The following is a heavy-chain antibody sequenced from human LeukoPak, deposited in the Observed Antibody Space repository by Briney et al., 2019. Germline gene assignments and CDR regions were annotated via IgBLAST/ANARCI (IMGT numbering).Heavy chain of an antibody. CDR1: GGSFSGYY. J-gene: IGHJ5*02. V-gene: IGHV4-34*01. Sequence: SETLSLTCAVYGGSFSGYYWSWIRQPPGKGLEWIGSIYYSGRTYYNPSLKSRVTISVDTSKNQFSLNLSSVTAADTAVYYCARTSLNGGSWFDPWGQGTLVTVSS. D-gene: IGHD7-27*01. CDR3: ARTSLNGGSWFDP. CDR2: IYYSGRT.